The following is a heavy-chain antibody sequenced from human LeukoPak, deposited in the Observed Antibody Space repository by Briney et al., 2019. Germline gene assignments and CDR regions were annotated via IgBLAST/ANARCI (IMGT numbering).Heavy chain of an antibody. D-gene: IGHD2-2*03. CDR1: GFTFSTYR. CDR3: ARAHSGYCSSTSCYSNWFDP. Sequence: GGSLRLSCAASGFTFSTYRMNWVRQAPGKGLEWVSSISSSGSYIFYADSVKGRFTISRDNAKSSLYLQMNSLRAEDTAVYYYARAHSGYCSSTSCYSNWFDPWGQGTLVTVSS. J-gene: IGHJ5*02. V-gene: IGHV3-21*01. CDR2: ISSSGSYI.